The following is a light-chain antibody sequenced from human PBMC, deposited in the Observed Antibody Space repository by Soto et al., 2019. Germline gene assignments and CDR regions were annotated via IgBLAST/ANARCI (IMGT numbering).Light chain of an antibody. CDR2: GAS. J-gene: IGKJ5*01. V-gene: IGKV3-20*01. Sequence: IVLTQSPGTLSLSPGERATLSCRASQSVSSNYLAWYQQKPGQAPRLLTYGASSRATGIPDRFSGSGSGTDFTLTIRRLEPEDFAVYYCQQYGSSIPFGQGTRLEIK. CDR3: QQYGSSIP. CDR1: QSVSSNY.